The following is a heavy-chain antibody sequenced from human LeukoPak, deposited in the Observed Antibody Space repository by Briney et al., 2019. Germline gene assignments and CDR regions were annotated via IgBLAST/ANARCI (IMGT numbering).Heavy chain of an antibody. CDR1: GFTFSTYN. D-gene: IGHD5-12*01. CDR3: GRVKEASAFDI. V-gene: IGHV3-48*04. J-gene: IGHJ3*02. CDR2: ISSSGSTK. Sequence: PGGSLRLSCAASGFTFSTYNMNWVRQTPGKGLEWVSYISSSGSTKYYADSVKGRFTSSRDNAKNSLYLQMNSLRAEDTAVYYCGRVKEASAFDIWGQGTMVTVSS.